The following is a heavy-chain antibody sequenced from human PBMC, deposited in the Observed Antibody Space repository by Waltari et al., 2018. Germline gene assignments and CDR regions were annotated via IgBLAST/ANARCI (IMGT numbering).Heavy chain of an antibody. D-gene: IGHD1-1*01. V-gene: IGHV1-2*06. CDR2: INPKSGDA. CDR1: GYTFTKYY. Sequence: QVKLVQSGAEVQKPGASVRVSCKASGYTFTKYYIHWVRQAPGQGLEWMGRINPKSGDANYTQPFQGRVIMTRDTSINTAYLEVTGLTSDDTAIFYCATANILGIGTFDYWGQGTLVSVSS. J-gene: IGHJ4*02. CDR3: ATANILGIGTFDY.